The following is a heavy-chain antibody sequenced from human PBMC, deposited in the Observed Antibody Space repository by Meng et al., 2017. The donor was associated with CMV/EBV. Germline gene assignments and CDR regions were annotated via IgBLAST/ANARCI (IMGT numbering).Heavy chain of an antibody. J-gene: IGHJ5*02. Sequence: GGSLRLSSAAAGFTFSSYDMHWVRQVTGKGLEWVSAIGNAGDTYYPGSVKGRFTISRENAKNSLYLQKNSLRAGDTAVYYCARGVRGILGWFDPWGQGTLVTVSS. CDR2: IGNAGDT. CDR3: ARGVRGILGWFDP. CDR1: GFTFSSYD. V-gene: IGHV3-13*01. D-gene: IGHD5-18*01.